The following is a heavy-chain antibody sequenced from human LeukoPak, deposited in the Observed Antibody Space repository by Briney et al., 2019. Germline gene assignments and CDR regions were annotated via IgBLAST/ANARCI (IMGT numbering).Heavy chain of an antibody. CDR2: INTNTGNP. CDR3: ARGWGDWYPHWYFDL. V-gene: IGHV7-4-1*02. Sequence: ASVKVSCKASGYTFTNYTMNWVRQAPGQGLEWMGWINTNTGNPTYAQGFTGRFVFSLGTSVSTAYLQISSLKAEDTAVYYCARGWGDWYPHWYFDLWGQGTLVTVSS. CDR1: GYTFTNYT. D-gene: IGHD6-19*01. J-gene: IGHJ2*01.